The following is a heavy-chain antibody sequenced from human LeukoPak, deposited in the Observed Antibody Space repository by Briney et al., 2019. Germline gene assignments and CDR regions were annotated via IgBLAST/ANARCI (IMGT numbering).Heavy chain of an antibody. J-gene: IGHJ4*02. CDR2: ISANGGTT. V-gene: IGHV3-23*01. CDR1: GFTFSIYG. D-gene: IGHD7-27*01. Sequence: GGSLRLSCAASGFTFSIYGMSWVRQAPGKGLEWVSAISANGGTTYYADSVKGRFTISRDNSKNTLYLQMNGLRAEDTAVYYCAKDLYWGFDYWGQGTLVTVSS. CDR3: AKDLYWGFDY.